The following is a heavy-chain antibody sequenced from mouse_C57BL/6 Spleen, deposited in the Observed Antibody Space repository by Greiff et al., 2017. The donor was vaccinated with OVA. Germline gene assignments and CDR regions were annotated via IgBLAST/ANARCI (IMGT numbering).Heavy chain of an antibody. CDR1: GFTFSSYG. D-gene: IGHD2-5*01. CDR3: ARQGYSNYSYAMDY. J-gene: IGHJ4*01. V-gene: IGHV5-6*01. CDR2: ISSGGSYT. Sequence: EVKLVESGGDLVKPGGSLKLSCAASGFTFSSYGMSWVRQTPDKRLEWVATISSGGSYTYYPDSVKGRFTISRDNAKNTLYLQMSSLKSEDTAMYYCARQGYSNYSYAMDYWGQGTSVTVSS.